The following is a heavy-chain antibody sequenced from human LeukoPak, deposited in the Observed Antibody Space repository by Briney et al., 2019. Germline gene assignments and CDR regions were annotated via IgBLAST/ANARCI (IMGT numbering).Heavy chain of an antibody. CDR3: ARGGGLAPLWN. J-gene: IGHJ4*02. CDR1: GFTFSSYS. Sequence: PGGSLRPSCAASGFTFSSYSMNWVRQAPGKGLEWVSSISSSSYIYYADSVKGRFTISRDNSKNTLDLQMNSLRAEDTAVYYCARGGGLAPLWNWGQGTLVTVSS. CDR2: ISSSSYI. V-gene: IGHV3-21*04. D-gene: IGHD2-15*01.